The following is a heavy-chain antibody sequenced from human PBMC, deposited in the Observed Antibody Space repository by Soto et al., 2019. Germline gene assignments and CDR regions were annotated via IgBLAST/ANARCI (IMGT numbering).Heavy chain of an antibody. CDR2: ISSSSSYI. J-gene: IGHJ4*02. Sequence: GGSLRLSCAASGFTFSSYSMNWVRQAPGKGLEWVSSISSSSSYIYYADSVKGRFTISRDNAKNSLYLQMNSLRAEDTAVYYCAREASDYYDSSGYPKVDYWGQGTLVTVSS. V-gene: IGHV3-21*01. CDR3: AREASDYYDSSGYPKVDY. CDR1: GFTFSSYS. D-gene: IGHD3-22*01.